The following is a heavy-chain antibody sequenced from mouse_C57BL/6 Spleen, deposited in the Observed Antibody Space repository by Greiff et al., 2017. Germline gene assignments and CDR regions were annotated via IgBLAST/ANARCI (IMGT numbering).Heavy chain of an antibody. CDR3: ASGGGYLGDY. CDR1: GYTFTSYW. V-gene: IGHV1-50*01. D-gene: IGHD2-2*01. J-gene: IGHJ2*01. Sequence: QVQLQQPGAELVKPGASVKLSCKASGYTFTSYWMQWVKQRPGQGLEWIGEIDPSDSYTNYNQKFKGKATLTVDTSSSTAYMQLSSLASEDSSVYYCASGGGYLGDYWGQGTTLTVSS. CDR2: IDPSDSYT.